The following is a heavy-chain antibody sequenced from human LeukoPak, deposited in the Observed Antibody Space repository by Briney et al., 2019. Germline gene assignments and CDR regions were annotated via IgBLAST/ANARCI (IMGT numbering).Heavy chain of an antibody. CDR1: GGSIISGDYY. Sequence: SQTLSLTCTVSGGSIISGDYYWSWIRQPPGKGLEWIGYIYYSGSTYYNPSLKSRVTISVDTTKNQFSLKLRSVTAADTAVYYCARGPTMFAYWGQGTLVTVSS. V-gene: IGHV4-30-4*01. CDR2: IYYSGST. CDR3: ARGPTMFAY. J-gene: IGHJ4*02. D-gene: IGHD4/OR15-4a*01.